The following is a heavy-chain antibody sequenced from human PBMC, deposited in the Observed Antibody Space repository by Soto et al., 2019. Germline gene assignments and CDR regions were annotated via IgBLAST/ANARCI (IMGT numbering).Heavy chain of an antibody. J-gene: IGHJ5*02. V-gene: IGHV4-39*01. CDR2: IYYSGRT. D-gene: IGHD6-13*01. CDR1: GGSISSSSYY. Sequence: QLQLQESGPGLVKPSETLSITCTVSGGSISSSSYYWGWIRQPPGKGLEWIGSIYYSGRTYSNPSLKSRVTISVETSKNQFSLKQSSVTAADTAVYYCARRPAAAGTGWFDPWGQGTLVTVSS. CDR3: ARRPAAAGTGWFDP.